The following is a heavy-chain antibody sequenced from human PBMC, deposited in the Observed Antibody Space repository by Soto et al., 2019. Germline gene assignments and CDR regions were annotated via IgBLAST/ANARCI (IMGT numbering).Heavy chain of an antibody. V-gene: IGHV2-5*02. CDR1: GLSLSTTGVG. Sequence: ESGPTLVNPTQTLTLTCTFSGLSLSTTGVGVGWIRQPPGKALEWLALIYWDDDKRYSPSLKSRLTITKDTSKNQVVLTMTNMDPVDTATYYCVQSRCGGDCLQSYSSHSYYGLDVWAQGTTVTVSS. CDR3: VQSRCGGDCLQSYSSHSYYGLDV. J-gene: IGHJ6*02. D-gene: IGHD2-21*02. CDR2: IYWDDDK.